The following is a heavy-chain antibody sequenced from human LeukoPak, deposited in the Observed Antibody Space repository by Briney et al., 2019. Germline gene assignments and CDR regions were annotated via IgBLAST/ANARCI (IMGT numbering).Heavy chain of an antibody. CDR2: ISSSSSYI. J-gene: IGHJ4*02. V-gene: IGHV3-21*01. CDR1: GFTFSSYS. D-gene: IGHD3-22*01. CDR3: ARVLYYDSSGYHPPSY. Sequence: GGSLRLSCAASGFTFSSYSMNWVRQAPGKGLEWVSSISSSSSYIYYADSVKGRFTISRDNAKNLLYLQMNSLRAEDTAVYYCARVLYYDSSGYHPPSYWGQGTLVTVSS.